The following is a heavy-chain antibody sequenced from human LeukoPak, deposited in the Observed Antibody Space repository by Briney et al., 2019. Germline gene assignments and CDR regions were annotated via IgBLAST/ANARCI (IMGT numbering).Heavy chain of an antibody. J-gene: IGHJ4*02. CDR1: DDSISSNNW. D-gene: IGHD3-10*01. CDR2: IYHSGHA. V-gene: IGHV4-4*02. CDR3: ARDHGSGSYPHYFDY. Sequence: PSGTLSLTCTVSDDSISSNNWWSWVRQPPRKGLEWIGDIYHSGHANYNPSLKSRVTISVDTSKNQFSLKLSSVTAADTAVYYCARDHGSGSYPHYFDYWGQGTLVTVSS.